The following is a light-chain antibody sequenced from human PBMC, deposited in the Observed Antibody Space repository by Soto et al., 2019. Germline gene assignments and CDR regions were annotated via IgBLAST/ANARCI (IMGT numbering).Light chain of an antibody. CDR2: GAS. CDR1: QSVSNN. CDR3: QKYNNWPIT. V-gene: IGKV3-15*01. J-gene: IGKJ5*01. Sequence: VMTQSPATLSLSPGDSATLSCRASQSVSNNLAWYQQKSGQAPRIIIYGASTRATGVPDRLSGSGSGTELNLTISRLQSEDFEVYYCQKYNNWPITCGQGTRLEIK.